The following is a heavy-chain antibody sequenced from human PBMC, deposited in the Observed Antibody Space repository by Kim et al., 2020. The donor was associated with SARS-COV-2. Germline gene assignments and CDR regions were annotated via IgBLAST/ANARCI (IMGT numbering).Heavy chain of an antibody. J-gene: IGHJ4*02. V-gene: IGHV3-72*01. Sequence: YSTEYSAAVKGRFTISRDDSKNSLYLQMNSLKTEDTAVYYCARDNMGSYDYWGQGTLVTVSS. CDR2: YST. CDR3: ARDNMGSYDY. D-gene: IGHD1-26*01.